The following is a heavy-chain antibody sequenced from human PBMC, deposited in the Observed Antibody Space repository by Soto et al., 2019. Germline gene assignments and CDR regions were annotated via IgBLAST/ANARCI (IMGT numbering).Heavy chain of an antibody. V-gene: IGHV1-24*01. CDR3: ATRLSRSYYYGMDV. CDR1: GYTITELA. J-gene: IGHJ6*02. CDR2: FDPEDGET. Sequence: ASVTVSCTVSGYTITELAMHWVRQAPGKGLEWMGGFDPEDGETIYAQKFQGRVTMTEDTSTDTAYMELSSLRSEDTAVYYCATRLSRSYYYGMDVWGQGTTVTVSS.